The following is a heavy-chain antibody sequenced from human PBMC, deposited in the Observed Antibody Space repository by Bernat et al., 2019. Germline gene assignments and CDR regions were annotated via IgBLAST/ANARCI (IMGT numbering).Heavy chain of an antibody. V-gene: IGHV3-30*01. CDR3: ARTGQERQGVDYFDY. CDR1: GFTFSSYA. D-gene: IGHD1-1*01. J-gene: IGHJ4*02. CDR2: ISYDGSNK. Sequence: VQLLESGGGLVQPGGSLRLSCAASGFTFSSYAMSWVRQAPGKGLEWVAVISYDGSNKYYADSVKGRFTISRDNSKNTLYLQMNSLRAEDTAVYYCARTGQERQGVDYFDYWGQGTLVTVSS.